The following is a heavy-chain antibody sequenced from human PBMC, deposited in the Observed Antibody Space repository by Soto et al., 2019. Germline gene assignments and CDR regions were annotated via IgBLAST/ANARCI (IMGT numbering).Heavy chain of an antibody. D-gene: IGHD5-18*01. CDR2: IDPSDSYT. J-gene: IGHJ1*01. V-gene: IGHV5-10-1*01. Sequence: GESLKISCKGSGYSFTSYWISWVRQMPGRGLEWMGRIDPSDSYTNYSPSFQGHVTISVDRSISSAYLQWSSLKASDTAMYYCVRCGYSYGRLLLALCGQGTMVPVSS. CDR1: GYSFTSYW. CDR3: VRCGYSYGRLLLAL.